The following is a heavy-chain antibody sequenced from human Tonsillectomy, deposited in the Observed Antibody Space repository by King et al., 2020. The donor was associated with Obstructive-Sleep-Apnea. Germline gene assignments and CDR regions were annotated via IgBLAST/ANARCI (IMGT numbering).Heavy chain of an antibody. CDR2: IYYSGST. J-gene: IGHJ4*02. D-gene: IGHD2-15*01. V-gene: IGHV4-39*07. CDR3: ARVWRGGIIGYCSGGSCYGDGY. Sequence: PLQESGPGLVKPSETLSLTCTVSGGSISSSSYYWGWIRQPPGKGLEWIGSIYYSGSTYYNPSLKSRVTISVDTSKNQFSLKLSSVTAADTAVYYCARVWRGGIIGYCSGGSCYGDGYWGQGTLVTVSS. CDR1: GGSISSSSYY.